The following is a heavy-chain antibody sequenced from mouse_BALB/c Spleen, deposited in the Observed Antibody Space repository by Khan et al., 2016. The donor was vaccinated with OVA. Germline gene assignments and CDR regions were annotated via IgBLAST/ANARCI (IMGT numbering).Heavy chain of an antibody. V-gene: IGHV1-77*01. CDR3: ARSGYGSLGH. D-gene: IGHD1-1*01. CDR1: GYTFTDYI. Sequence: QVQLQQSGPVLVKPGASVKMSCKASGYTFTDYIINWVRQRTGQGLEWIGQIYPGSGSTYYNEKFKGKATLTADKSSNTAYMQLRSLTSEDAAVYFCARSGYGSLGHWGQGTTLTVSS. J-gene: IGHJ2*01. CDR2: IYPGSGST.